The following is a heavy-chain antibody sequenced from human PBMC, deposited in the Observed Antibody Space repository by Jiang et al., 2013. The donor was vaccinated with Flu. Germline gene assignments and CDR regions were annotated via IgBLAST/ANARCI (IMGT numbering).Heavy chain of an antibody. CDR3: ARRLVTGYFDL. V-gene: IGHV4-59*08. CDR1: GASIDSYY. D-gene: IGHD1-20*01. CDR2: IYYSGST. Sequence: SGPGLVKPSETLSLTCTVSGASIDSYYWNWIRQPPGKGLEWIGDIYYSGSTNYNPSLKSRVTISVDTSKKQFSLELNSVTAADTALYYCARRLVTGYFDLWDRGTLVTVSS. J-gene: IGHJ2*01.